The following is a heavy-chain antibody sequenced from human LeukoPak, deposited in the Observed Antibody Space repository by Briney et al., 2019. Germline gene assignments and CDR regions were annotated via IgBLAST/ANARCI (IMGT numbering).Heavy chain of an antibody. D-gene: IGHD4-17*01. Sequence: SETLSLTCAVYGGSFSGYYWSWIRQPPGKGLEWIGSIYYSGSTYYNPSLKSRVTISVDTSKNHFSLKLSSVTAADTAVYYCARYDYGDGHFDYWGQGTLVTVSS. CDR3: ARYDYGDGHFDY. CDR1: GGSFSGYY. J-gene: IGHJ4*02. V-gene: IGHV4-34*01. CDR2: IYYSGST.